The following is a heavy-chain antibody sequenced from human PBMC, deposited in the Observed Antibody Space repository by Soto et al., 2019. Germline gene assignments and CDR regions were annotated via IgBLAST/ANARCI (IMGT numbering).Heavy chain of an antibody. J-gene: IGHJ3*01. CDR3: ARDSGLAMTARRGFNL. V-gene: IGHV3-30-3*01. D-gene: IGHD3-10*01. Sequence: QVQLVESGGGVVEPGTSLKLSCAASGFTFSNYPMQWVRQTPGKGLEWVALISPDGTIKAYADSVKGRFTISRDNSANALFIQMDSLTPEDTALYFCARDSGLAMTARRGFNLWGQGTVLTVSS. CDR2: ISPDGTIK. CDR1: GFTFSNYP.